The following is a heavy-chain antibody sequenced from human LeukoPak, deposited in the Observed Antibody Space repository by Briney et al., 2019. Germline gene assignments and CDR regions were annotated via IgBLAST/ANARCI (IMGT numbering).Heavy chain of an antibody. CDR3: ARDSARDSSGYYDP. J-gene: IGHJ5*02. Sequence: VASVKVSCKASGYTFTSYGISWVRQAPGQGLEWMGWISAYNGNTNYAQKLQGRVTMTTDTSTSTAYMELRSLRSDDTAVYYCARDSARDSSGYYDPRGQGTLVTVSS. D-gene: IGHD3-22*01. V-gene: IGHV1-18*01. CDR1: GYTFTSYG. CDR2: ISAYNGNT.